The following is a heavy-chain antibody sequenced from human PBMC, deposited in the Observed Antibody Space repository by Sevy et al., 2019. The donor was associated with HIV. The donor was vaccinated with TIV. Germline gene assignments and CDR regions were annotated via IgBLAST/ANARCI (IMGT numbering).Heavy chain of an antibody. D-gene: IGHD3-10*01. V-gene: IGHV3-30*02. CDR1: GFTFSSYG. J-gene: IGHJ6*02. Sequence: GGSLRLSCAASGFTFSSYGMHWVRQAPGKGLEWVAFIRYDGSNKYYADSVKGRFTISRDNSKNTLYLQMNSLRAEDTAVYYCAKDGEDYGSGSYYYYYGMDVWGQWTSVTVSS. CDR2: IRYDGSNK. CDR3: AKDGEDYGSGSYYYYYGMDV.